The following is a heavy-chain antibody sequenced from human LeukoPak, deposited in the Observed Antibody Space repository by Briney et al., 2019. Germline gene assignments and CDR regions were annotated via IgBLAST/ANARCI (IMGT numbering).Heavy chain of an antibody. CDR1: GGSISSYY. CDR3: GSDADGYIDFDC. CDR2: IYTSGST. J-gene: IGHJ4*02. V-gene: IGHV4-4*07. D-gene: IGHD5-12*01. Sequence: SETLSLTCTVSGGSISSYYWSWIQQPAGKGLEWIGRIYTSGSTNYNPSLKSRLTISVDTSKNQFSLKLSSVTAEDTAVYYCGSDADGYIDFDCWGQGTLVTVSS.